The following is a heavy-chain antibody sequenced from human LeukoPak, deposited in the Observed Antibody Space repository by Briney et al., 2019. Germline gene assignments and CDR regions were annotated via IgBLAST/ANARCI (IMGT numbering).Heavy chain of an antibody. CDR2: NYQNGKT. Sequence: SETLSLTCAVSGDSIISSGYSWNCIPQPPGQGLESVGYNYQNGKTNYNLVLKSRLTISLDTSKNQFSLKLSAVAAADTAVYYCARGSYTYGAKFDFWGQGSLVTVSS. V-gene: IGHV4-30-2*01. J-gene: IGHJ4*02. D-gene: IGHD4/OR15-4a*01. CDR3: ARGSYTYGAKFDF. CDR1: GDSIISSGYS.